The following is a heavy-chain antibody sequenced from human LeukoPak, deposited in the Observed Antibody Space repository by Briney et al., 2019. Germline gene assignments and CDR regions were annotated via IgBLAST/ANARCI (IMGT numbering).Heavy chain of an antibody. V-gene: IGHV4-59*01. D-gene: IGHD2-2*01. CDR2: IYYSGST. CDR1: GVSISSYY. J-gene: IGHJ4*02. Sequence: PSETLSLTCTVSGVSISSYYWSWLRQPPGKGLEWIGYIYYSGSTNYNPSLKSRVTISVDTSKNQFSLKLSSVTAADTAVYYCARTGRYHYYFDYWGQGTLVTVSS. CDR3: ARTGRYHYYFDY.